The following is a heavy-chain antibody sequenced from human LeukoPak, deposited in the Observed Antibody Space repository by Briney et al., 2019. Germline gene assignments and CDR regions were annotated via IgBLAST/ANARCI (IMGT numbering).Heavy chain of an antibody. CDR3: ARDTAYIAAAGTSPYFDY. Sequence: GASVKVSCKASGYTFTSYGISWVRQAPGQGLEWMGWISAYNGNTNYAQKLQGRATMTTDTSTSTAYMELRSLRSDDTAVYYCARDTAYIAAAGTSPYFDYWGQGTLVTVSS. D-gene: IGHD6-13*01. J-gene: IGHJ4*02. CDR2: ISAYNGNT. V-gene: IGHV1-18*01. CDR1: GYTFTSYG.